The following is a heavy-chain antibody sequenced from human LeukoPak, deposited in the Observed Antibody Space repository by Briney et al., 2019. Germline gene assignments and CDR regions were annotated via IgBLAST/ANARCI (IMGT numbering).Heavy chain of an antibody. V-gene: IGHV3-7*01. CDR2: IKQDGSEK. Sequence: GGSLRLSCEASGFTFSGYWMSWVRQAPGKGLEWVANIKQDGSEKQYADSVKGRFTISRDNAKNSVYLQMSSLSDEDTALYYCARDNVGVYFHLWGQGTLVTLSS. J-gene: IGHJ4*02. CDR3: ARDNVGVYFHL. CDR1: GFTFSGYW. D-gene: IGHD2-15*01.